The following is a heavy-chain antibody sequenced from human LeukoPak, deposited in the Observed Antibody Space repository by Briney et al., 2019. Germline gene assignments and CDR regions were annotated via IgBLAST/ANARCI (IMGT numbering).Heavy chain of an antibody. V-gene: IGHV4-59*12. CDR3: ARGLTRAWFGEPHYYYYYMDV. D-gene: IGHD3-10*01. CDR1: GGSISSYY. CDR2: IYYSGST. J-gene: IGHJ6*03. Sequence: SGTLSLTCTVSGGSISSYYWSWIRQPPGKGLEWIGYIYYSGSTNYNPSLKSRVTISVDTSKNQFSLKLSSVTAADTAVYYCARGLTRAWFGEPHYYYYYMDVWGKGTTVTVSS.